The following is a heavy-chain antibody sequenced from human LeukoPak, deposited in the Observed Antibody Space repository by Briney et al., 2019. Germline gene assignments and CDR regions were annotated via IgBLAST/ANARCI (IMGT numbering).Heavy chain of an antibody. CDR3: ARGDLTYYYDSSGHFDY. D-gene: IGHD3-22*01. CDR1: GFTFSDYY. Sequence: GGSLRLSCAASGFTFSDYYMSWIRQAPGKGLEWVSYISSSGSTIYYADSVKGRFTISRDNAKNSLYLQMNSLGAEDTAVYYCARGDLTYYYDSSGHFDYWGQGTLVTVSS. V-gene: IGHV3-11*01. J-gene: IGHJ4*02. CDR2: ISSSGSTI.